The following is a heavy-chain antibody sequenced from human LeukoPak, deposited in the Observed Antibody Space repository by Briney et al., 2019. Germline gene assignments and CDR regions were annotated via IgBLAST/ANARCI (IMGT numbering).Heavy chain of an antibody. D-gene: IGHD1-26*01. J-gene: IGHJ4*02. CDR2: ISTGTYI. CDR1: GFTFSRFE. Sequence: GGSLRLSCVASGFTFSRFEMNWVRQAPGKGLEWISHISTGTYIAYTDSVKGRFTISRDNAKNSLYLQMNSLRAEDTAVYYCARAQSGSYYGVYFDYWGQGTLVTVSS. CDR3: ARAQSGSYYGVYFDY. V-gene: IGHV3-48*03.